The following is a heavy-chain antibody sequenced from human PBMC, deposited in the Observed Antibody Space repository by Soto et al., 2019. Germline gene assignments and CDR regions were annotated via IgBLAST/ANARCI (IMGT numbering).Heavy chain of an antibody. CDR1: GGSISSGGYY. V-gene: IGHV4-31*03. CDR3: ARVGYCSSTSCYDPFFDY. CDR2: IYYSGST. D-gene: IGHD2-2*01. J-gene: IGHJ4*02. Sequence: PSETLSLTCTDSGGSISSGGYYWSWIRQHPVKGLEWIGYIYYSGSTYYNPSLKSRVTISVDTSKNRFSLKLSSVTAADTAVYYCARVGYCSSTSCYDPFFDYWGQGTLVTVSS.